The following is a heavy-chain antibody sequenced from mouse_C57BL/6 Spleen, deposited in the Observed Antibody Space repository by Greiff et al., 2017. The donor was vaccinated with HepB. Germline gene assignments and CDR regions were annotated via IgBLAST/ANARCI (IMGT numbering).Heavy chain of an antibody. CDR3: AIMIYYDYVFDY. D-gene: IGHD2-4*01. J-gene: IGHJ2*01. CDR1: GYTFTTYP. Sequence: VKLVESGAELVKPGASVKMSCKASGYTFTTYPIEWMKQNHGKSLEWIGNFHPYNDDTKYNEKFKGKATLTVEKSSSTVYLELSRLTSDDSAVYYCAIMIYYDYVFDYWGQGTTLTVSS. CDR2: FHPYNDDT. V-gene: IGHV1-47*01.